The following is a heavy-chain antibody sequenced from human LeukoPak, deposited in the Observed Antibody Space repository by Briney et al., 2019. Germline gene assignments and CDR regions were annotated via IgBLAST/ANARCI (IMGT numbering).Heavy chain of an antibody. Sequence: ASVKVSCKASGYTFTGYYMHWVRQAPGQGLEWMGWINPNCGGTNYAQKFQGRVTMTRDTSISTAYMELSRLRSDDTAVYYCARDLLENWFDPWGQGTLVTVSS. CDR1: GYTFTGYY. CDR3: ARDLLENWFDP. D-gene: IGHD1-1*01. V-gene: IGHV1-2*02. J-gene: IGHJ5*02. CDR2: INPNCGGT.